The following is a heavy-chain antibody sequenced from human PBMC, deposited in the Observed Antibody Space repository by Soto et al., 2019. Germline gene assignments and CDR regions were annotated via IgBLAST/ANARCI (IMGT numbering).Heavy chain of an antibody. CDR1: GFTFSDYY. D-gene: IGHD6-13*01. CDR2: ITPSGSAI. CDR3: ARGHWQLEL. Sequence: GGSLRLSCAASGFTFSDYYMIWIRQAPGKGLEWVSYITPSGSAIYYADSVKGRFTISRDNAKDSLYLQMNSLRAEDSAVYYCARGHWQLELWGQGTQVTVSS. J-gene: IGHJ5*02. V-gene: IGHV3-11*01.